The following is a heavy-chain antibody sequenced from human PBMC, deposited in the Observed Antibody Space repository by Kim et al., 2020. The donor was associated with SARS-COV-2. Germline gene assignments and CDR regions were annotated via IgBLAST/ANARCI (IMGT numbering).Heavy chain of an antibody. D-gene: IGHD1-20*01. J-gene: IGHJ6*02. CDR1: GFTFSAYS. CDR3: ARVLSKITITPDGMDV. V-gene: IGHV3-48*02. Sequence: GGSLRLSCAASGFTFSAYSMNWVRQAPGKGLEWISYISGSSTTIYYADSVRGRFTISRDDDKNSLFLHVNSLRDEDSAVYYCARVLSKITITPDGMDVWGQGTTVTAPS. CDR2: ISGSSTTI.